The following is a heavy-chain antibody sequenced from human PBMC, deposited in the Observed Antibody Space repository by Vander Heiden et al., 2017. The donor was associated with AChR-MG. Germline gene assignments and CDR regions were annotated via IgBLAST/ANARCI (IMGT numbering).Heavy chain of an antibody. CDR3: ARDLRAYSSGWYGEGGY. CDR2: INPNSGGT. CDR1: GSTFTGYY. Sequence: QVQLVQSGAEVKKPGASVKVPCKASGSTFTGYYMHWVRQAPVQGLEWMGWINPNSGGTNYAQKLQGRVTMTRDTSISTAYMELSRLRSDDTAVYYCARDLRAYSSGWYGEGGYWGQGTLVTVSS. V-gene: IGHV1-2*02. D-gene: IGHD6-19*01. J-gene: IGHJ4*02.